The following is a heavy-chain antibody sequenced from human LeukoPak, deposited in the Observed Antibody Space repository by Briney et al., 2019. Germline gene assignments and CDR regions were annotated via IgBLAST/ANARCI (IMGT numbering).Heavy chain of an antibody. V-gene: IGHV3-7*01. CDR1: GFTFSSYW. Sequence: GESLRLSCAASGFTFSSYWMSWVRQAPGKGLEWVANIKQDGSEKYYVDSVKGRFTISRDNAKNSLYLQMNSLRAEDTAVYYCARVASGYSGYFDYWGQGTLVTVSS. D-gene: IGHD5-12*01. J-gene: IGHJ4*02. CDR2: IKQDGSEK. CDR3: ARVASGYSGYFDY.